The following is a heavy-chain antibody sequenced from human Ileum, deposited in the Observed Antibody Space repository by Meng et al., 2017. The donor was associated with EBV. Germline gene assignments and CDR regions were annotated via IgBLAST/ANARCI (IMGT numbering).Heavy chain of an antibody. V-gene: IGHV4-34*01. CDR2: ITHSGST. CDR1: GGSLSGYY. J-gene: IGHJ4*02. CDR3: ARCYDSSGYYELNHFDH. D-gene: IGHD3-22*01. Sequence: QVPVQQLGAGLLKPSETLSLHCAVYGGSLSGYYWSWIRQPPGKGLEWIGEITHSGSTNYNSSLKSRVTILVDTSKNQLSLKMNSVTAADTAVYYCARCYDSSGYYELNHFDHWGQGTLVTVSS.